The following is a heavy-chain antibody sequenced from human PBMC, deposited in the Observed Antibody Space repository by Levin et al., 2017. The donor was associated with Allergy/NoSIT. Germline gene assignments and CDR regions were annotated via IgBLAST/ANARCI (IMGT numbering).Heavy chain of an antibody. Sequence: LSLTCAASGFTFRNAWMSWVRQAPGKGLEWVGRIKSKTDGGTTDYAAPVKGRFTISRDDSKNTLYLQMNSLKTEDTAVYYCTTEGSSVYYYYYGMDVWGQGTTVTVSS. V-gene: IGHV3-15*01. D-gene: IGHD1-26*01. CDR2: IKSKTDGGTT. CDR3: TTEGSSVYYYYYGMDV. J-gene: IGHJ6*02. CDR1: GFTFRNAW.